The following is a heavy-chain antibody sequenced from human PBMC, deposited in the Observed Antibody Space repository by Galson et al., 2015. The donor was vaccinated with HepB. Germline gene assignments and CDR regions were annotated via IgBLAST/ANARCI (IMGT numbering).Heavy chain of an antibody. V-gene: IGHV3-11*06. CDR1: GFTFTDYC. J-gene: IGHJ4*02. D-gene: IGHD4-17*01. CDR3: ARVADADYGDHSHFDS. Sequence: SLRLSCAASGFTFTDYCMSWIRQAPGKGLEWVSYINGSTTSTTYAGSMKGRFTISRDNAKNSLSLQMNSLRAEDTAVYYCARVADADYGDHSHFDSGGQGTLVTVSA. CDR2: INGSTTST.